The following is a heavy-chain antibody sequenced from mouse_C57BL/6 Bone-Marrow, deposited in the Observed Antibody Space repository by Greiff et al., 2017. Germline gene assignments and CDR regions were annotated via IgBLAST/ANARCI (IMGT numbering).Heavy chain of an antibody. CDR3: ARGLVSRGSSYGWYFDV. D-gene: IGHD1-1*01. Sequence: EVQVVESVAELVRPGASVKLSCTASGFNIKNTYMHWVKQRPEQGLEWIGRIDPANGNTKYAPKFQGKATITADTSSNTAYLQLSSLTSEDTAIYYCARGLVSRGSSYGWYFDVWGTGTTVTVSS. CDR1: GFNIKNTY. V-gene: IGHV14-3*01. J-gene: IGHJ1*03. CDR2: IDPANGNT.